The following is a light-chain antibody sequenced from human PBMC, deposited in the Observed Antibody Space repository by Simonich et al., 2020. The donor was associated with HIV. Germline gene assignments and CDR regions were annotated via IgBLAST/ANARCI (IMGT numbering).Light chain of an antibody. CDR3: QQSYSTT. Sequence: EIVLTQSPGTLSLSPGERATLSCRASQSVSSSYLAWYQQKSGKAPRLLIYGASNRATGIPDRFSGSGSGTDFTLTISSLQPEDFATYYCQQSYSTTFGPGTKVDIK. J-gene: IGKJ3*01. V-gene: IGKV3-20*01. CDR1: QSVSSSY. CDR2: GAS.